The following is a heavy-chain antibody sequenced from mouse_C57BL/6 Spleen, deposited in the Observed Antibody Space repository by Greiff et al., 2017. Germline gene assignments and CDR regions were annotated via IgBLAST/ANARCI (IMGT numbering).Heavy chain of an antibody. CDR1: GFTFSDYY. V-gene: IGHV5-16*01. D-gene: IGHD1-1*01. CDR2: INYDGSST. J-gene: IGHJ1*03. Sequence: EVQVVESEGGLVQPGRSLKLSCTASGFTFSDYYMAWVRQVPEKGLEWVANINYDGSSTYSLDPLTSRFIISIDTAKNILYLQMSTLKSEDTATSYCARGSFIAAVGYFDVWGTGTTVTVSA. CDR3: ARGSFIAAVGYFDV.